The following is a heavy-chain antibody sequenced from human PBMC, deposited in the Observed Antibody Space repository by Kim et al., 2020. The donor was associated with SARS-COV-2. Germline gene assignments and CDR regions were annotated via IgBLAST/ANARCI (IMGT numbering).Heavy chain of an antibody. Sequence: GGSLRLSCAASGFTFSSYAMHWVRQAPGKGLEYVSAISSNGGSTYYANSVKGRFTISRDNSKNTLYLQMGSLRAEDMAVYYCARGEVSKGSSGYYNDYWGQGTLVTVSS. J-gene: IGHJ4*02. CDR1: GFTFSSYA. D-gene: IGHD3-22*01. CDR2: ISSNGGST. CDR3: ARGEVSKGSSGYYNDY. V-gene: IGHV3-64*01.